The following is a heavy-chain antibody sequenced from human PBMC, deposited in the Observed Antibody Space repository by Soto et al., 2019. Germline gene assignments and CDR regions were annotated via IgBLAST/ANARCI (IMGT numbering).Heavy chain of an antibody. CDR1: GCTFSNYG. J-gene: IGHJ4*02. D-gene: IGHD3-10*01. CDR2: ISYDGSTK. Sequence: QVQLVESGGGVVQPGGSLRLSCGASGCTFSNYGMHWVRQAPGKGLEWVAFISYDGSTKYYADSVKGRFTISRDNSKNTLSLQMNSLRAEDTALYYCAKDVCRYGTGDYWGQGTLVTVFS. CDR3: AKDVCRYGTGDY. V-gene: IGHV3-30*18.